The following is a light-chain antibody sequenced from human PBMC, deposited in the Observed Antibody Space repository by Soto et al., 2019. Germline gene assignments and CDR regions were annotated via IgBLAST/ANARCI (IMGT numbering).Light chain of an antibody. J-gene: IGLJ1*01. CDR3: SSDAGSSTLYV. CDR1: SSDVGSYNL. CDR2: EGS. V-gene: IGLV2-23*01. Sequence: SALTQPASGFGSPGQSITISCTGTSSDVGSYNLVSWYQQHPGKAPKLMIYEGSKRPSGVSNRFSGSKSGNTASLTISGLQADDEANDYWSSDAGSSTLYVFGTGAKVTVL.